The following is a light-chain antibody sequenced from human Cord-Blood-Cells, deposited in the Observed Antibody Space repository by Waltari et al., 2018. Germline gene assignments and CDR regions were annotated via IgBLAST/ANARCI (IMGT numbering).Light chain of an antibody. CDR1: QSVSSN. CDR3: QQYNNWPPAS. CDR2: GAS. V-gene: IGKV3-15*01. Sequence: ELVLTQSPATPSVSAGERATLYCRASQSVSSNLAWYQQKPGQAPRLLIYGASTRATGIPARFSGSGSGTEFTLTISSLQSEDFAVYYCQQYNNWPPASFGQGTKLEIK. J-gene: IGKJ2*03.